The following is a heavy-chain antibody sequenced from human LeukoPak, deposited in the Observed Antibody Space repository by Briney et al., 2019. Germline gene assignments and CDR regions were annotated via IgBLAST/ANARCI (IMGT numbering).Heavy chain of an antibody. V-gene: IGHV3-66*02. D-gene: IGHD3-16*01. J-gene: IGHJ5*01. CDR1: GFTVSAKY. CDR2: IYSDGGT. CDR3: ARDGGFGGPGGDNWLDS. Sequence: GGSLRLSCAASGFTVSAKYMSWVRQGPGKGLDWISSIYSDGGTNYADSVKGRFTISRDNSENTLYLQMNSLRPEDTAVYYCARDGGFGGPGGDNWLDSWGQGALVTVSS.